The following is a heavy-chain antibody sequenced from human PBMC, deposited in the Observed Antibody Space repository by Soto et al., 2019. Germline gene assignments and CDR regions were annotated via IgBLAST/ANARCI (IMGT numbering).Heavy chain of an antibody. CDR3: ASLGRGYSGYDLAGAFEI. V-gene: IGHV3-30-3*02. CDR1: GVTLISYA. D-gene: IGHD5-12*01. CDR2: ISYDGSNK. J-gene: IGHJ3*02. Sequence: PGGSLTLACGASGVTLISYAMHWGRQAAGKGLEWVAVISYDGSNKYYADSVKGRFTISRDNSKNTLYLQMNSLRAEDTAVYYCASLGRGYSGYDLAGAFEIWGQGTMVTVS.